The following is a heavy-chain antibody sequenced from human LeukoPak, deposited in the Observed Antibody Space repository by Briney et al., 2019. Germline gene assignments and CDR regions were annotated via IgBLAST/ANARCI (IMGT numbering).Heavy chain of an antibody. Sequence: GGSLRLSCAASGFTVSSNYMSWVRQAPGKGLEWVSVIYSGGSTYYADPVKGRFTISRDNSKNTLYLQMNSLRAEDMAVYYCASGGGGSRRQFDYWGQGTLVTVSS. CDR3: ASGGGGSRRQFDY. D-gene: IGHD2-15*01. CDR2: IYSGGST. CDR1: GFTVSSNY. V-gene: IGHV3-66*01. J-gene: IGHJ4*02.